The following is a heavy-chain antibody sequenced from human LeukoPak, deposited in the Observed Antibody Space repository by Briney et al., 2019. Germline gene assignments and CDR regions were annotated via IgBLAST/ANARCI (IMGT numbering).Heavy chain of an antibody. Sequence: ASVKVSCKTSGYTFTKYLIRWVRQAPGQGLEWVGTINPNGDATNYAPRLQGRLTLTQDTSTSTVYMELRGLTPDDTAVYYCARPLFCAFDNCGHWLDPWGPGTLVTVSS. J-gene: IGHJ5*02. V-gene: IGHV1-46*01. CDR1: GYTFTKYL. CDR3: ARPLFCAFDNCGHWLDP. D-gene: IGHD1-20*01. CDR2: INPNGDAT.